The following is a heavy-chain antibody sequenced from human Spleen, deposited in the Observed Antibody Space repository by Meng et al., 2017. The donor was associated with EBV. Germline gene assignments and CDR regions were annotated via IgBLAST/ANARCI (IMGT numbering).Heavy chain of an antibody. Sequence: EVQLVESGGGLVKPGGSXXLSCAASGFTFSSYSMNWVRQAPGKGLEWVSSISSSSNYIYYADSVKGRFTISRDNAKNSLYLQMNSLRAEDTAVYYCARHYCTGGVCHYYFDSWGQGTLVTVSS. CDR2: ISSSSNYI. V-gene: IGHV3-21*01. CDR1: GFTFSSYS. J-gene: IGHJ4*02. CDR3: ARHYCTGGVCHYYFDS. D-gene: IGHD2-8*02.